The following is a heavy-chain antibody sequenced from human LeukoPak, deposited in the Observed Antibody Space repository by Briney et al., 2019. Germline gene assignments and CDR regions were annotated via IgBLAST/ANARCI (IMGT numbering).Heavy chain of an antibody. D-gene: IGHD6-13*01. J-gene: IGHJ4*02. V-gene: IGHV4-34*01. CDR3: ARTRGAAAGTNSFDY. CDR2: INHSGST. Sequence: SETLSLTCAVYGGSFSGYYGSWIRQPPGKGLEWIGEINHSGSTNYNPSLKSRVTISVDTSKNQSSLKLSSVTAADTAVYYCARTRGAAAGTNSFDYWGQGTLVTVSS. CDR1: GGSFSGYY.